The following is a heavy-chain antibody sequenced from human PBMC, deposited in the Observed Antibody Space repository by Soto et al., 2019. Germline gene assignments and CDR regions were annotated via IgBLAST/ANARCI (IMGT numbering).Heavy chain of an antibody. V-gene: IGHV3-23*01. D-gene: IGHD1-1*01. CDR3: AKLYKNAWPIDY. Sequence: PGGSLRLSCAASGFTFSSYAMSWVRQAPGRGLEWVSTITYSGVSTYYTDSVQGRFTISRDNSKNTLFLQMNSLRADDTAVYYCAKLYKNAWPIDYWGQGTLVTVSS. J-gene: IGHJ4*02. CDR2: ITYSGVST. CDR1: GFTFSSYA.